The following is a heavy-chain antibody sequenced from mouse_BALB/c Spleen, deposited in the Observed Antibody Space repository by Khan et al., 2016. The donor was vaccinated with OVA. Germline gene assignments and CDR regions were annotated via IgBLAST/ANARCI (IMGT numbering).Heavy chain of an antibody. Sequence: EVKLQESGPGLVKPSQSLSLTCTVTGYSITSGYAWNWIRQFPGNKLEWMGYISYSGVTSYTPSLKSRISITRDTSKNPFFLQLNSVTTEATATYYSAGGNYYGCYFDYWGQGTTLTVSA. CDR1: GYSITSGYA. CDR3: AGGNYYGCYFDY. J-gene: IGHJ2*01. CDR2: ISYSGVT. V-gene: IGHV3-2*02. D-gene: IGHD1-1*01.